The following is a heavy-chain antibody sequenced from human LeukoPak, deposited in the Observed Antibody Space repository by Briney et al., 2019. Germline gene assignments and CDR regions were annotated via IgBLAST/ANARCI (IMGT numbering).Heavy chain of an antibody. CDR2: ISGSGGST. CDR1: GFTFSSYA. V-gene: IGHV3-23*01. CDR3: AKRPRKNQRYHYYDSSGYYGYFDY. Sequence: GGSLRLSCAASGFTFSSYAMSWVRQAPGKGLEWVSAISGSGGSTYYADFVKGRFTISRDNSKNTLYLQMNSLRAEDTAVYYCAKRPRKNQRYHYYDSSGYYGYFDYWGQGTLVTVSS. D-gene: IGHD3-22*01. J-gene: IGHJ4*02.